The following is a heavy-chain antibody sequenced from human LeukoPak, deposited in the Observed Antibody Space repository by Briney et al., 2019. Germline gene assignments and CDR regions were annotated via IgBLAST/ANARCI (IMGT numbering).Heavy chain of an antibody. CDR1: GFTFSSYS. CDR3: ARSPQSDDWGLEWEVYFDY. J-gene: IGHJ4*02. V-gene: IGHV3-21*01. CDR2: ISSSSSYI. D-gene: IGHD3-16*01. Sequence: PGGSLRLSCAASGFTFSSYSMNWVRQAPGKGLEWVSSISSSSSYIYYADSVKGRFTISRDNAKNSLYLQMNSLRAEDTAVYYCARSPQSDDWGLEWEVYFDYWGQGTLVTVSS.